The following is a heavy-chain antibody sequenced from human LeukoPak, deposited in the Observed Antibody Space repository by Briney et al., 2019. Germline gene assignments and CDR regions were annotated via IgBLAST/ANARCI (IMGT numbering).Heavy chain of an antibody. CDR2: IYYSGST. D-gene: IGHD1-26*01. Sequence: SETLSLTRTVSGGSISSYYWSWIRQPPGKGLEWIGYIYYSGSTNYNPSLKSRVTISVDTSKNQFSLKLSSVTAADTAVYYCARGRVSGSYDDAFDSWVPGTMVTVSS. V-gene: IGHV4-59*01. CDR3: ARGRVSGSYDDAFDS. CDR1: GGSISSYY. J-gene: IGHJ3*02.